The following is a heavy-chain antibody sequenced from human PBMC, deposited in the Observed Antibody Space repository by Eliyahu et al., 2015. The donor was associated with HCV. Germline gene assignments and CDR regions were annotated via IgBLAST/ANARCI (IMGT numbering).Heavy chain of an antibody. CDR2: IYWNDDK. CDR3: AHRGIHSGYDGWGDH. D-gene: IGHD5-12*01. J-gene: IGHJ4*02. CDR1: GFSLYTSGVG. Sequence: QITLKESGPTLVKPTQTLTLTCTFSGFSLYTSGVGVGWIRQPPGKALEWLALIYWNDDKRYSPSLKSRLTITKDTSKNQVVLTMTNMDPVDTATYYCAHRGIHSGYDGWGDHWGQGILVTVSS. V-gene: IGHV2-5*01.